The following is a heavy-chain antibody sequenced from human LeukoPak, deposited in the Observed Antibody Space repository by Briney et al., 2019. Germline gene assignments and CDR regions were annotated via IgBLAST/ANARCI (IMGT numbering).Heavy chain of an antibody. CDR2: IYYSGST. CDR3: ARQSFHPNYYGSGSYPDY. J-gene: IGHJ4*02. D-gene: IGHD3-10*01. Sequence: SETLSLTCTVSGGSISSSSYYWGWIRQPPGKGLEWIGSIYYSGSTYYNPSLKSRVTISVDTSKNQFSLKLSSVTAADTAVYYCARQSFHPNYYGSGSYPDYWGQGTLVIVSS. V-gene: IGHV4-39*01. CDR1: GGSISSSSYY.